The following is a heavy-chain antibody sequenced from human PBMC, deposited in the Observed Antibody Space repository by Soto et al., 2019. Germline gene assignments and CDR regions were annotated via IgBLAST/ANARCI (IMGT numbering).Heavy chain of an antibody. J-gene: IGHJ6*03. CDR3: ARDSWSSSFYYYYYMDV. CDR1: GFTFSSYS. CDR2: ISSSSSYI. Sequence: EVQLVESGGGLVKPGGSLRLSCAASGFTFSSYSMNWVRQAPGKGLEWVSSISSSSSYIYYADSVKGRFTISRDNAKNSLYLQMNSLRAEDTAVYYCARDSWSSSFYYYYYMDVWGKGTTVTVSS. D-gene: IGHD6-6*01. V-gene: IGHV3-21*01.